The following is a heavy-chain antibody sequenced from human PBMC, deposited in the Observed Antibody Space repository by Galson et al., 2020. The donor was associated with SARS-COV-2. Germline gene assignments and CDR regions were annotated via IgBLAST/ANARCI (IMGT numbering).Heavy chain of an antibody. V-gene: IGHV4-61*05. CDR2: IYNSGST. CDR1: GGSISSNNYY. CDR3: ARILRTGFANWFDP. J-gene: IGHJ5*02. Sequence: ASETLSLTCTVSGGSISSNNYYWGWIRQPPGKGLEWIGYIYNSGSTNYSPSLKSRVTISVDTSKNQLSLKLSSVTAADTAVYYCARILRTGFANWFDPWGQGTPVTVSS. D-gene: IGHD3-9*01.